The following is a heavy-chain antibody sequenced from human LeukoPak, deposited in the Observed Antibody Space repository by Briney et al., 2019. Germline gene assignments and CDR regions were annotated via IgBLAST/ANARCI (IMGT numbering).Heavy chain of an antibody. CDR3: ARDREYYYXSGSRPHYFDY. CDR2: ISTYNGST. Sequence: GASVKVSCKASGYTFTSYGISWVRQAPGQGLEWMGWISTYNGSTNYAQKVQGRVTMTSDTSTSTAYMELRSLRSDDTAVYYCARDREYYYXSGSRPHYFDYWGQGTLVXVSS. J-gene: IGHJ4*02. CDR1: GYTFTSYG. V-gene: IGHV1-18*01. D-gene: IGHD3-10*01.